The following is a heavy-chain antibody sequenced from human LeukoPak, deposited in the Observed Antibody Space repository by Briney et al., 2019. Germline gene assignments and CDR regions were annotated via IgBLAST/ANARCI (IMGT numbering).Heavy chain of an antibody. J-gene: IGHJ5*02. D-gene: IGHD3-22*01. CDR1: GGSFSGYY. Sequence: SSETLSLTCAVYGGSFSGYYWSWIRQPPGKGLEWIGYIYYSGSTNYNPSLKSRVTISVDTSKNQFSLKLSSVTAADTAVYYCARDRLPYYDSSGYYPWGQGTLVTVSS. CDR2: IYYSGST. CDR3: ARDRLPYYDSSGYYP. V-gene: IGHV4-59*01.